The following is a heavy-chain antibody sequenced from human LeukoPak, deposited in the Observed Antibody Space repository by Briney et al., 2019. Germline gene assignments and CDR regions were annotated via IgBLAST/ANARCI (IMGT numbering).Heavy chain of an antibody. J-gene: IGHJ4*03. CDR2: ISGSGGST. CDR1: RFTFSSYA. V-gene: IGHV3-23*01. CDR3: AKDPDYGDYVNWYFDS. Sequence: PGGSLRLSCAASRFTFSSYAMSWVRQAPGKGLGWVSAISGSGGSTYYADSVKGRFTISRDNSKTALYLQMNSLRAAETAIDHCAKDPDYGDYVNWYFDSWGPRTPVSVSP. D-gene: IGHD4-17*01.